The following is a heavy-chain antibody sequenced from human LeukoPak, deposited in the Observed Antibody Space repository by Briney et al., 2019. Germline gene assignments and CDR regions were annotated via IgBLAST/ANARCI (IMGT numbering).Heavy chain of an antibody. CDR2: IYYSGST. CDR3: ARTQDRAYLAAAAVGAFAY. J-gene: IGHJ4*02. CDR1: GGSISSSSYY. Sequence: PSETLSLTCTVSGGSISSSSYYWGWIRQPPGKGLEWIGSIYYSGSTYYNPSLKSRVTISVDTSKNQFSLKLSSVTAADTAVYYCARTQDRAYLAAAAVGAFAYWGQETLVTVSS. D-gene: IGHD6-13*01. V-gene: IGHV4-39*07.